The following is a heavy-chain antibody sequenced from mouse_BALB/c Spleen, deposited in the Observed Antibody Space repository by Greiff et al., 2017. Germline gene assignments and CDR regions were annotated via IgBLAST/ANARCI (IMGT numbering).Heavy chain of an antibody. J-gene: IGHJ3*01. CDR2: ISSGGST. CDR3: ARAYDYDAKAWFAD. D-gene: IGHD2-4*01. CDR1: GFTFSSYA. Sequence: EVKLMESGGGLVKPGGSLKLSCAASGFTFSSYAMSWVRQTPEERLEWVASISSGGSTYYPDSVKGRFTISRDNARNILYLQMSSLRSEDTAMYYCARAYDYDAKAWFADWGQGTLVTVSA. V-gene: IGHV5-6-5*01.